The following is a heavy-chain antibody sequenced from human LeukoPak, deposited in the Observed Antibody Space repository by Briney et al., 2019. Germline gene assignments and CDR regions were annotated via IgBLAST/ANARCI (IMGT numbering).Heavy chain of an antibody. J-gene: IGHJ5*02. CDR1: GGSISSYY. Sequence: SETLSLTCTVSGGSISSYYWSWIRQPPGKGLEWIGYIYYSGSTNYNPSLESRVTISLDTSKNQFSLKLTSVTAADTAVYYCARHIPVSMVDPWGQGTLVTVSS. D-gene: IGHD2-21*01. V-gene: IGHV4-59*08. CDR3: ARHIPVSMVDP. CDR2: IYYSGST.